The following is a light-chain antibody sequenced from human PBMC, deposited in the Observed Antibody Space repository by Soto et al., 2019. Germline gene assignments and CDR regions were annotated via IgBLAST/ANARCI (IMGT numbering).Light chain of an antibody. Sequence: QSVLTQPPSVSGSPGQSVTISCTGTSSDVGNYNRVSWYQQPPGTAPKLMIYEVSNRPSGVPDRFSGSKSGNTASLTISGLQAEDEADYYCSSYISSSTSVVFGGGTKLTVL. CDR3: SSYISSSTSVV. CDR2: EVS. J-gene: IGLJ2*01. CDR1: SSDVGNYNR. V-gene: IGLV2-18*02.